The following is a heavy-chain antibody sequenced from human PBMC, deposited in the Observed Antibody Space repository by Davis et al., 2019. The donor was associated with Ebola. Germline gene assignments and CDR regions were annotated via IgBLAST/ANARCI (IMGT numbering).Heavy chain of an antibody. V-gene: IGHV4-39*01. CDR1: GGPIRSDSYY. CDR3: ARQLGSNYYYYGMDV. Sequence: GSLRLSCTVSGGPIRSDSYYWGWIRQPPGKGLEWIGTMFNSGSTSYTPSLKSRVTMSVDTSKNQFSLKLSSVTAADTAVYYCARQLGSNYYYYGMDVWGQGTTVTVSS. CDR2: MFNSGST. J-gene: IGHJ6*02. D-gene: IGHD3-3*02.